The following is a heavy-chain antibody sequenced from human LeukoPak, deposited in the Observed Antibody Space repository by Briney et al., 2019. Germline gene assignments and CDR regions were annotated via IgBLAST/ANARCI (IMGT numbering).Heavy chain of an antibody. D-gene: IGHD5-12*01. CDR1: GYTFGTYG. CDR3: ARFHADYLYTYGMDV. V-gene: IGHV1-18*01. CDR2: ISAYNGDT. Sequence: ASVKVSCKASGYTFGTYGISWVRQAPGQGLEWMGWISAYNGDTKYAPKFQGRVTMTTDTSTNMAYMEMRSLRSDDTAIFYWARFHADYLYTYGMDVWGQGTTVIVSS. J-gene: IGHJ6*02.